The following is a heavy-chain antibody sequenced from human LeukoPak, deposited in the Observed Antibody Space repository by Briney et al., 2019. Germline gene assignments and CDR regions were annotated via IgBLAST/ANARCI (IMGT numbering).Heavy chain of an antibody. J-gene: IGHJ4*02. Sequence: ASVKVSCEASGYTLTSYGINWMRQAPGQGLEWMGWISTQSGNTNYAQKVQGRLTLTTDRSTNTAYMELRSLRSDDTAVYYCARGAYGDKWSQGTVVTVSS. D-gene: IGHD4-17*01. CDR3: ARGAYGDK. V-gene: IGHV1-18*01. CDR1: GYTLTSYG. CDR2: ISTQSGNT.